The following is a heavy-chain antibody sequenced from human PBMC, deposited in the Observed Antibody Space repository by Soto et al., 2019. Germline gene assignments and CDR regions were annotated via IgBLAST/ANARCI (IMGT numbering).Heavy chain of an antibody. CDR1: GYTFTSYG. Sequence: GASVKVSCKASGYTFTSYGISWVRQAPGQGLEWMGWISAYNGNTNYAQKLQGRVTMTTDTSTSTAYMELRSLRSDDTAVYYCARIWFVAATNDAFDIWGQGTMVTVSS. CDR2: ISAYNGNT. CDR3: ARIWFVAATNDAFDI. V-gene: IGHV1-18*01. J-gene: IGHJ3*02. D-gene: IGHD2-15*01.